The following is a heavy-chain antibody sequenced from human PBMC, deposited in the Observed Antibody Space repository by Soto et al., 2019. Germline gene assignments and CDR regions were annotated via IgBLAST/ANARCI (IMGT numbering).Heavy chain of an antibody. Sequence: PSETLSLTCTVSGGSISSGGYYWSWIRQHPGKGLEWIGYIYYSGSTYYNPSLKSRVTISVDTSKNQFSLKLSSVTAADTAVYYCARDLLYLNYYYYGSGSYHNYYYYGMDVWGQGTTVTVSS. CDR3: ARDLLYLNYYYYGSGSYHNYYYYGMDV. CDR1: GGSISSGGYY. J-gene: IGHJ6*02. V-gene: IGHV4-31*03. D-gene: IGHD3-10*01. CDR2: IYYSGST.